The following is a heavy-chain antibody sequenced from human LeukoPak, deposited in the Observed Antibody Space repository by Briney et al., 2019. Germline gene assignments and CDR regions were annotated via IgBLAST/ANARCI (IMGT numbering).Heavy chain of an antibody. D-gene: IGHD4/OR15-4a*01. J-gene: IGHJ4*02. CDR1: GFTLSDSA. Sequence: GGSLRLSFAASGFTLSDSAMHSVRQASGKGLGWVGRIRSKTNSFATEYAASVKGRFTISRDDSKNTVYLQLNSLKTEDTATYFCARHKDPDYGDRKLFDYWGLGTLVTVSS. CDR2: IRSKTNSFAT. CDR3: ARHKDPDYGDRKLFDY. V-gene: IGHV3-73*01.